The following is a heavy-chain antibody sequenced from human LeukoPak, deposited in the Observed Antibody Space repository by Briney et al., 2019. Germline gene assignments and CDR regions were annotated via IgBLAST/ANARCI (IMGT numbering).Heavy chain of an antibody. J-gene: IGHJ5*02. CDR3: AKDLSWNTADR. V-gene: IGHV3-74*01. CDR2: INPDGTII. CDR1: GFTYTDYW. D-gene: IGHD5-18*01. Sequence: GGSLRLSCVGSGFTYTDYWMHWFRQAPGKGPVWVSRINPDGTIIDYAASVKGRFSISSDNAKNLLYLQMNGLRADDTAVYYCAKDLSWNTADRWGQGILVTVSS.